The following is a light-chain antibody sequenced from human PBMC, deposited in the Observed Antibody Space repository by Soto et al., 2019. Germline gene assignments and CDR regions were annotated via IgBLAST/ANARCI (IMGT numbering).Light chain of an antibody. CDR3: QQLNSYPLS. Sequence: IQLTQSPSSLSASVGDRVTITCRASQGISSYLAWYQERPGIAPKLLIYDASTLQTGVPSRFSGSGSGTDFTLTISSLQPEDFATYYCQQLNSYPLSFGGGTKMEIK. CDR2: DAS. CDR1: QGISSY. V-gene: IGKV1-9*01. J-gene: IGKJ4*01.